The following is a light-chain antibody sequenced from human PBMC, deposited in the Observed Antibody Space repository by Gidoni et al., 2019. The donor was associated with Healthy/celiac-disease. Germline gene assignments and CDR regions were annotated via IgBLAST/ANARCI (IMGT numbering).Light chain of an antibody. CDR2: EDR. CDR3: YSTDSSGNHRRGV. CDR1: ALAKKY. V-gene: IGLV3-10*01. Sequence: SYELTQPPSVSVSPGQTARITCSGDALAKKYAYWYQQKSGQAPVLVISEDRKRPSGIPERFSGSSSGTMATLTISGAQVEDEADYYCYSTDSSGNHRRGVFGGGTKLTVL. J-gene: IGLJ3*02.